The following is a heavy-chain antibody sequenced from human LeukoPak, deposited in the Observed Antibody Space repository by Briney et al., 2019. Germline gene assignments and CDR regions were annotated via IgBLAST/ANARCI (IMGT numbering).Heavy chain of an antibody. J-gene: IGHJ5*02. CDR2: INPNSGGT. D-gene: IGHD3-10*01. Sequence: ASVKVSCKASGYTFTGYYMHWVRQAPGQGLEWMGWINPNSGGTNYAQKFQGRVTMTRDTSISTAYMELSSLRSEDTAVYYCARELYGSGRVNWFDPWGQGALVTVSS. V-gene: IGHV1-2*02. CDR1: GYTFTGYY. CDR3: ARELYGSGRVNWFDP.